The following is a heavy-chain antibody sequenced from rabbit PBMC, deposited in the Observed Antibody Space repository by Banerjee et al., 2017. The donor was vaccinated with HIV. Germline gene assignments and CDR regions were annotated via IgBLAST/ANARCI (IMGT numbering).Heavy chain of an antibody. D-gene: IGHD8-1*01. CDR1: GFTLSSYW. Sequence: QQQLEESGGGLVKPGGTLTLSCKASGFTLSSYWMSWVRQAPGKGLELIACIYTDSGAAVYASWAKGRFTITRSTSLNTVDLKMTSLTAADTATYFCARDLEYGGISYAFGLWGPGTLVTVS. CDR3: ARDLEYGGISYAFGL. V-gene: IGHV1S43*01. CDR2: IYTDSGAA. J-gene: IGHJ4*01.